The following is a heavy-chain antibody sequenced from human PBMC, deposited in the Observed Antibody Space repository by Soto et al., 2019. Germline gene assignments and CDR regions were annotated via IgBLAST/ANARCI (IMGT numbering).Heavy chain of an antibody. CDR3: ARHFSVDYFDY. CDR2: IYYSGST. CDR1: GGSISSYY. V-gene: IGHV4-59*08. Sequence: SETLSLTCPVSGGSISSYYWSWIRQPPGKGLEWIGCIYYSGSTYYNPSLKSRVTISVDRSKNQFSLKLSSVTAADTAVYYCARHFSVDYFDYWGQGALVTVSS. J-gene: IGHJ4*02.